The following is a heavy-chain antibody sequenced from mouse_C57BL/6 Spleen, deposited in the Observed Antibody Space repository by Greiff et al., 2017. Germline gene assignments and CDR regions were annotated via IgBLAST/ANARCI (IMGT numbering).Heavy chain of an antibody. CDR1: GYTFTSYW. D-gene: IGHD1-1*01. Sequence: VQLQQPGAELVRPGTSVKLSCKASGYTFTSYWMHWVKQRPGQGLEWIGVIDPSDSYTNYNQKFKGKATLTVDTSSSTAYMQLSSLTSEDSAVYYCAKGELRGFAYWGQGTLVTVSA. V-gene: IGHV1-59*01. CDR3: AKGELRGFAY. J-gene: IGHJ3*01. CDR2: IDPSDSYT.